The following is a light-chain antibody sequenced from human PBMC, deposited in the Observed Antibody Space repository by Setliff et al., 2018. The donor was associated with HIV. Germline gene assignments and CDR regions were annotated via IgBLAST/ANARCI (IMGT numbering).Light chain of an antibody. J-gene: IGLJ1*01. CDR3: CSYVGSYSYI. CDR2: DVS. V-gene: IGLV2-11*01. Sequence: QSALTQPRSVSGSPGQTVTLSCTGSTSDVGNYNYASWYQQYPGKAPKLIIFDVSRRPSGVPDRFSGSKSQNTASLTISGLQPEDEADYYCCSYVGSYSYIFGSGTKVTVL. CDR1: TSDVGNYNY.